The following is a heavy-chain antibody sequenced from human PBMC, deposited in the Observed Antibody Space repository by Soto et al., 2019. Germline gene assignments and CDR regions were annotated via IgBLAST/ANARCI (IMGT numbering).Heavy chain of an antibody. CDR3: AIDSTNYDILTGYPYYYYCMDV. CDR2: IWYDGSNK. V-gene: IGHV3-33*01. CDR1: GFTFSSYG. Sequence: QVQLVESGGGVVQPGRSLRLSCAASGFTFSSYGMHWVRQAPGKGLEWVAVIWYDGSNKYYADSVKGRFTISRDNSKNTLYLQMNSLRAEDTAVYYCAIDSTNYDILTGYPYYYYCMDVWGQGTTVTVSS. D-gene: IGHD3-9*01. J-gene: IGHJ6*02.